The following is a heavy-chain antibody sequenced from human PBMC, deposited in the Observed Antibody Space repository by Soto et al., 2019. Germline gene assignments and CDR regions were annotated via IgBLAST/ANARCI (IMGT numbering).Heavy chain of an antibody. CDR2: MNPNSGNT. V-gene: IGHV1-8*01. CDR3: AIRASRRERHWFDP. Sequence: QVQLVQSGAEVKKPGASVKVSCKASGYTFSSYDINWVRQATGQGLEWMGWMNPNSGNTGYAQKFQVKVTMTRNTSIRTAYMELSRLRSEDTAVYYCAIRASRRERHWFDPWGQGTLVTVSS. D-gene: IGHD1-26*01. CDR1: GYTFSSYD. J-gene: IGHJ5*02.